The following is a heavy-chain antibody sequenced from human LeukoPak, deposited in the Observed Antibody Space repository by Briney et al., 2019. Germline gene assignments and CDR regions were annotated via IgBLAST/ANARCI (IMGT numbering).Heavy chain of an antibody. J-gene: IGHJ3*02. CDR1: GGSVSSGSYY. Sequence: SETLSLTCTVSGGSVSSGSYYWSWIRQPAGKGLEWIGYIYYSGSTNYNPSLKSRVTISVDTSKNQFSLKLSSVTAADTAVYYCARSYSFDALDIWGQGTMVTVSS. D-gene: IGHD5-18*01. CDR2: IYYSGST. V-gene: IGHV4-61*01. CDR3: ARSYSFDALDI.